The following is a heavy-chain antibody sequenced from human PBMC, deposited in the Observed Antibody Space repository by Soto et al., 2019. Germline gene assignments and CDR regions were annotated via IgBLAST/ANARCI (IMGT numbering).Heavy chain of an antibody. CDR1: GYTFTSYG. Sequence: ASVKVSCKASGYTFTSYGISWVRQAPGQGLEWMGWISAYNGNTNYAQKLQGRVTMTTDTSTSTAYMELRSLRSDDTAVYYCGEVLGREGSGWDDVLEIWGKGPRAQSPQ. J-gene: IGHJ6*04. CDR3: GEVLGREGSGWDDVLEI. V-gene: IGHV1-18*01. D-gene: IGHD6-19*01. CDR2: ISAYNGNT.